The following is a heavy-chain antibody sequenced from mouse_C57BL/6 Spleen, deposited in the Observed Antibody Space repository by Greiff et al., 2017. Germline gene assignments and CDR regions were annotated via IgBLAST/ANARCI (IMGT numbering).Heavy chain of an antibody. J-gene: IGHJ4*01. Sequence: QVQLQQPGAELVMPGASVKLSCKASGYTFTSYWMHWVKQSPGQGLEWIGEIDPSNSYTNYNQKFKGKSTLTVDKSSSTAYMQLSSLTSEDSAVYDCARSRDYEGYAMDYWGQGTSVTVSS. V-gene: IGHV1-69*01. CDR2: IDPSNSYT. D-gene: IGHD2-4*01. CDR1: GYTFTSYW. CDR3: ARSRDYEGYAMDY.